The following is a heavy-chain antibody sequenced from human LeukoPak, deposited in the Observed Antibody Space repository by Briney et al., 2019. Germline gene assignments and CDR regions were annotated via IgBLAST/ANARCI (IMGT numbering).Heavy chain of an antibody. CDR1: GGSISGYY. J-gene: IGHJ4*02. CDR2: IYSNGDT. V-gene: IGHV4-4*07. D-gene: IGHD6-13*01. CDR3: ARAAGAAGGQYFDY. Sequence: SETLSLTCTVSGGSISGYYWSWIRQPAGQGLEWIGRIYSNGDTRYNPSLKSRVTMSVDTSKNQLSLKLGPVTAVDTAVYYCARAAGAAGGQYFDYWGQGTLVTVSS.